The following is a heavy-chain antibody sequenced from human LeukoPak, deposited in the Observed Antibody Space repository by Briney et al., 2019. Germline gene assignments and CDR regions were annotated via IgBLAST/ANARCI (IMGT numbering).Heavy chain of an antibody. CDR3: ARDYYDSSGHFDY. V-gene: IGHV4-34*01. CDR2: INHSGST. Sequence: SETLSLTCAVYGGSFSGYYWSWIRQPPGKGLEWIGEINHSGSTNYNPSLKSRVTILVDTSKNQFSLKLSSVTAADTAVYYCARDYYDSSGHFDYWGQGTLVTVSS. CDR1: GGSFSGYY. J-gene: IGHJ4*02. D-gene: IGHD3-22*01.